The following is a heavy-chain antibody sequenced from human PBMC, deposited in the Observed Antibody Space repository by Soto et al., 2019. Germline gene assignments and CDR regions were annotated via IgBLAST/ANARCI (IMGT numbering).Heavy chain of an antibody. CDR3: ARESEDLTSNFDY. V-gene: IGHV3-21*06. J-gene: IGHJ4*02. CDR2: ISSTTNYI. Sequence: GGSLRLSCAASGFTFTRYSMNWVRQAPGKGLEWVSSISSTTNYIYYEDSMKGRFTISRDNAKNSLYLEMNSLRAEDTAVYYCARESEDLTSNFDYWGQGTLVTVSS. CDR1: GFTFTRYS.